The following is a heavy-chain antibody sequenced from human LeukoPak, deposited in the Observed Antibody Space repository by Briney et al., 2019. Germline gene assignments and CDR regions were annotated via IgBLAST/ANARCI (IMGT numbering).Heavy chain of an antibody. CDR1: GYTFTGYY. V-gene: IGHV1-2*02. J-gene: IGHJ6*02. Sequence: ASVKVSCKVSGYTFTGYYMHWVRQAPGQGLEWMGWINPNSGGTNYAQKFQGRVTMTRDTSISTAYMELSRLRSDDTAVYYCARDPTTGYGMDVWGQGTTVTVSS. CDR2: INPNSGGT. D-gene: IGHD4-11*01. CDR3: ARDPTTGYGMDV.